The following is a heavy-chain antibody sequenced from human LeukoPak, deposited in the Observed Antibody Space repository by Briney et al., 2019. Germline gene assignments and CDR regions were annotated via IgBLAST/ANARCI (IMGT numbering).Heavy chain of an antibody. V-gene: IGHV4-34*01. D-gene: IGHD2-2*01. CDR2: INHSGST. CDR1: GGSFSGYY. Sequence: SETLSLTCAVYGGSFSGYYWSWIRQPQGKGLEWIGEINHSGSTNYNSSLKSRVTISVDTSKNQFSLKLSSVTAADTAVYYCARGHCSSTSCYHPWGEWFDPWGQGTLVTVSS. J-gene: IGHJ5*02. CDR3: ARGHCSSTSCYHPWGEWFDP.